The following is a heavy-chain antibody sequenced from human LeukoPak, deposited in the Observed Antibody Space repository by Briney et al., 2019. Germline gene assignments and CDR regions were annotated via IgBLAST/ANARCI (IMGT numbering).Heavy chain of an antibody. CDR1: GGSISSGSYY. J-gene: IGHJ4*02. CDR3: ARERDSSGAIDY. D-gene: IGHD3-22*01. CDR2: IYTSGST. V-gene: IGHV4-61*02. Sequence: SETLSLTCTVSGGSISSGSYYWSWIRQPAGKGLEWIGRIYTSGSTNYNPSLKSRVTISVDTSKNQFSLKLSSLTAADTAVYYCARERDSSGAIDYWGQGTLVTVSS.